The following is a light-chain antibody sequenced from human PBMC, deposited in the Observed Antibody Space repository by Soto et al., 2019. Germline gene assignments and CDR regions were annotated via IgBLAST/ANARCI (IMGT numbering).Light chain of an antibody. CDR1: QGISNH. J-gene: IGKJ1*01. V-gene: IGKV1-27*01. CDR2: AAS. CDR3: QKYNSAPWT. Sequence: DIPMTQSPSSLSASVGDRVTITCRASQGISNHLAWYQQKPGKVPKLLIYAASTLQVGVPSRFSGSGSGTDYTLTISSLQPEDVATYSCQKYNSAPWTFGQGTKVEIK.